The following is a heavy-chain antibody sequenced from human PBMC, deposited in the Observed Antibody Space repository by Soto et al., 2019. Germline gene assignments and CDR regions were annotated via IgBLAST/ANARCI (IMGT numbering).Heavy chain of an antibody. CDR1: GFTFSSYG. CDR2: IWYDGSNK. V-gene: IGHV3-33*01. D-gene: IGHD3-22*01. J-gene: IGHJ4*02. CDR3: ARAAGYYYDSSGYCIDY. Sequence: VQLVESGGGVVQPGRSLRLSCAASGFTFSSYGMHWVRQAPGKGLEWVAVIWYDGSNKYYADSVKGRFTISRDNSKNTLYLQMNSLRAEDTAVYYCARAAGYYYDSSGYCIDYWGQGTLVTVSS.